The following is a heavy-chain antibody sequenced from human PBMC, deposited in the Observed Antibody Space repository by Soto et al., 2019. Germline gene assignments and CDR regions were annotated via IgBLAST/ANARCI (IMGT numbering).Heavy chain of an antibody. J-gene: IGHJ4*02. CDR2: IKSKTDGGTT. CDR1: GFTFSNAW. D-gene: IGHD1-1*01. V-gene: IGHV3-15*07. CDR3: AKDLSRGRNTFDY. Sequence: GGSLRLSCAACGFTFSNAWMNWVRQAPGKGLEWVGRIKSKTDGGTTDYAAPMKGRFTISRDDSKNTLYLQMNSLRAEDTAVYYCAKDLSRGRNTFDYWGQGTLVTVSS.